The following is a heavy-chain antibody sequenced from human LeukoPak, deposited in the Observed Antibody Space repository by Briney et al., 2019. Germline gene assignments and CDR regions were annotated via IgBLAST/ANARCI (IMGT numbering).Heavy chain of an antibody. V-gene: IGHV1-8*03. J-gene: IGHJ4*02. CDR2: MNPNSGNT. D-gene: IGHD3-3*01. CDR3: ARGPYYDFWSGYYKGDYFDY. Sequence: ASVKVSCKASGYTFTSYDINWVRQATEQGLEWMGWMNPNSGNTGYAQKFQGRVTITRNTSISTAYMELSSLRSEDTAVYYCARGPYYDFWSGYYKGDYFDYWGQGTLVTVSS. CDR1: GYTFTSYD.